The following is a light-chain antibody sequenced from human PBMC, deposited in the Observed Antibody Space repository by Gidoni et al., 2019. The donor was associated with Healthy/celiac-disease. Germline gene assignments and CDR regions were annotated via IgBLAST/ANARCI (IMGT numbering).Light chain of an antibody. V-gene: IGKV1-5*01. CDR3: QQYNSAPYT. CDR2: GAS. CDR1: QSISSW. Sequence: DIHMTQSPSTLSSSVGDRVTITCRASQSISSWLAWYQQKPGKAPNLLIYGASSLESGVPSRFSGTGSGTEFTLTISNLQPDDFATYYCQQYNSAPYTFGQGTKLEIK. J-gene: IGKJ2*01.